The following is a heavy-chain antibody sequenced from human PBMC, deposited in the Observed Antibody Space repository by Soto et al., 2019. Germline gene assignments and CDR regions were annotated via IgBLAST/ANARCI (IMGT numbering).Heavy chain of an antibody. V-gene: IGHV3-23*01. CDR1: GCPFSTYA. CDR2: ISASCVKT. J-gene: IGHJ5*02. D-gene: IGHD6-6*01. Sequence: GGSLRLSCAASGCPFSTYAMTWVRQAPGKGLEWVSGISASCVKTYYSDSVKGRFTISRDNSKNTLYLQMNSLRAEDTALYYCAKDLSNIAPRPCWFDPWGLGTLVTVSS. CDR3: AKDLSNIAPRPCWFDP.